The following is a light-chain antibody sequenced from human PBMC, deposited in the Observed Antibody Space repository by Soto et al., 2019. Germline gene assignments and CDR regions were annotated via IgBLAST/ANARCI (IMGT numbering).Light chain of an antibody. V-gene: IGKV1-5*01. Sequence: DIQRAQSPYTMSASVGGRGSVSSRARHYISMWLAWYQQRPGKAPSLLITDASKLESGVPPRFNGSRSETECPRTTSSLQPDDFATYYCQQYNSYWTFGQGTKVDIK. CDR3: QQYNSYWT. CDR2: DAS. J-gene: IGKJ1*01. CDR1: HYISMW.